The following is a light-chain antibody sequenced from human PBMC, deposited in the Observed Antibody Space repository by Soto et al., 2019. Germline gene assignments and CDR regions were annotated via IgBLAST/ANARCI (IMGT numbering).Light chain of an antibody. J-gene: IGLJ1*01. CDR3: CSYAGSYSYV. Sequence: QSALTQPRSVSGSPGQSVTISCTGTSSDVGGYKYVSWYQQHPGKAPKLMIYDVSERPSGVPDRFSASKSANTASLTISELQAEDEADYYCCSYAGSYSYVFGTGTKVTVL. CDR1: SSDVGGYKY. CDR2: DVS. V-gene: IGLV2-11*01.